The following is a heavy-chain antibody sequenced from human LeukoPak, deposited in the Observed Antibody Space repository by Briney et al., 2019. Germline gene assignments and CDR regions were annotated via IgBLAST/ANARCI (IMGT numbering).Heavy chain of an antibody. D-gene: IGHD3-10*02. CDR1: GFTFSSFA. CDR3: AELGITMIGGV. J-gene: IGHJ6*04. V-gene: IGHV3-48*03. Sequence: GGSLRLSCVASGFTFSSFAMHWVRQAPGKGLEWVSYISSSGSTIYYADSVKGRFTVSRDNAKNSLYLQMNSLRAEDTAVYYCAELGITMIGGVWGKGTTVTISS. CDR2: ISSSGSTI.